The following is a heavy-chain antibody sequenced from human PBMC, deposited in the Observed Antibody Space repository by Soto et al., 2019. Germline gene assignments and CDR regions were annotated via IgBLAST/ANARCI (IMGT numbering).Heavy chain of an antibody. CDR2: INPSGGTT. CDR3: ARDVLGGYYGMDV. J-gene: IGHJ6*02. Sequence: SVKGSCKASGYTFTTNYMHWVRQAPGQGLEWMGIINPSGGTTGFAQKFQGRVTMTRDTSTSTVYMELSSLRSEDTAVYYCARDVLGGYYGMDVWGQGTTVTVSS. CDR1: GYTFTTNY. D-gene: IGHD3-16*01. V-gene: IGHV1-46*01.